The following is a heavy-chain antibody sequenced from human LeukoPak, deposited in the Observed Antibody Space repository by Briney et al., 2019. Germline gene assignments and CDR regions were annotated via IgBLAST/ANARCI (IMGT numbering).Heavy chain of an antibody. CDR1: GYSFTSYW. Sequence: GESLKISCKGSGYSFTSYWIGWVRRMPGKGLEWMGIIYPGDSDTRYSPSFQGQVTISADKSISTAYLQWSSLKASDTAMYYCARVYYGSGSYPSGNYWGQGTLVTVSS. J-gene: IGHJ4*02. CDR2: IYPGDSDT. CDR3: ARVYYGSGSYPSGNY. V-gene: IGHV5-51*01. D-gene: IGHD3-10*01.